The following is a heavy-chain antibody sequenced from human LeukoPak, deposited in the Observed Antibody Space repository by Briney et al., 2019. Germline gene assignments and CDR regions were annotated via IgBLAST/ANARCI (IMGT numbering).Heavy chain of an antibody. CDR3: AREGATVITRAFDF. D-gene: IGHD1-14*01. Sequence: SETLSLTCTVSGGAISGYYWNWIRQPAGKGLEWIGRVYGSGTTNYNPSLKSRVTMSIDTPKSQVSLNLDSVTVADTAVYYCAREGATVITRAFDFWGQGTLVTVSS. CDR1: GGAISGYY. CDR2: VYGSGTT. J-gene: IGHJ4*02. V-gene: IGHV4-4*07.